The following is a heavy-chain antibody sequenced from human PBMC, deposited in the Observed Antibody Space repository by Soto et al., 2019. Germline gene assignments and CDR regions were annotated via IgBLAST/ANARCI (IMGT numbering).Heavy chain of an antibody. J-gene: IGHJ5*02. CDR2: ISASGGST. V-gene: IGHV3-23*01. CDR3: AKGSPPVLRFSHDP. CDR1: RFVFTSFD. Sequence: PGESLRPSCPASRFVFTSFDRSWVRQTPGRGLERVSVISASGGSTNYADSVKGRFVVSRVNYKNMLDLQMNSLRVEDTAVYYCAKGSPPVLRFSHDPWGQGTLVTVSS. D-gene: IGHD3-3*01.